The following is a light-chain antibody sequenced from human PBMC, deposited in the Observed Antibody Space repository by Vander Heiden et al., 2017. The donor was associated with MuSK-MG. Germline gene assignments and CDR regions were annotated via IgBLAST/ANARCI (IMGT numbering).Light chain of an antibody. V-gene: IGKV3-15*01. CDR1: QSVNSD. CDR2: GAS. J-gene: IGKJ2*01. Sequence: EIVLTQSAATLSVAPGERDSMSCRASQSVNSDLASYQQKPGQAPTLLIYGASTRATGIPARFSGSGSGTEFTLTISSLQSEDFAVYYCQQYNAWPPYTFGQGTKLEIK. CDR3: QQYNAWPPYT.